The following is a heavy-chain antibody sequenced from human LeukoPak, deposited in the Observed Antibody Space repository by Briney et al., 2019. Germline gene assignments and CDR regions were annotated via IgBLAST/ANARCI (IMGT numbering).Heavy chain of an antibody. V-gene: IGHV4-34*08. Sequence: GSLRLSCAASGFTFSSYWMSWVRQPPGKGLEWIGEINHSGSTNYNPSLKSRVTISVDTSKNQFSLKLTSVTAADTAVYYCAVRVLTGRRLGGGWFDPWGQGTLVTVSS. CDR2: INHSGST. CDR3: AVRVLTGRRLGGGWFDP. CDR1: GFTFSSYW. J-gene: IGHJ5*02. D-gene: IGHD5-24*01.